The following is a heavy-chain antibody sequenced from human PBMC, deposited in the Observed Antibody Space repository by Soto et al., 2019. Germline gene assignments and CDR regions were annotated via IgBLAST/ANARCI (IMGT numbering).Heavy chain of an antibody. CDR1: GDSISDYY. Sequence: NPSETLSLTCTVSGDSISDYYWNWIRQPPGKGLEWIGYIYYSGSTYYNPSLESRVTISVDTSKNQFSLKLSSVTAADTAVYYCARDVAGRDGYNYHYYYGMDVWGQGTTVTVSS. D-gene: IGHD5-12*01. J-gene: IGHJ6*02. CDR2: IYYSGST. V-gene: IGHV4-59*12. CDR3: ARDVAGRDGYNYHYYYGMDV.